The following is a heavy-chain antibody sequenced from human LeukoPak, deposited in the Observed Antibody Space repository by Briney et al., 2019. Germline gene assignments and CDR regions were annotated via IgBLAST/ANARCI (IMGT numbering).Heavy chain of an antibody. Sequence: HPGGSLRLSCAASGSTFSSYAMSWVRQAPGKGLEWVSAISGSGGSTYYADSVKGRFTISRDNSKNTLYLQMNSLRAEDTAVYYCASRSSSWYALRYWGQGTLVTVSS. V-gene: IGHV3-23*01. D-gene: IGHD6-13*01. CDR2: ISGSGGST. CDR3: ASRSSSWYALRY. CDR1: GSTFSSYA. J-gene: IGHJ4*02.